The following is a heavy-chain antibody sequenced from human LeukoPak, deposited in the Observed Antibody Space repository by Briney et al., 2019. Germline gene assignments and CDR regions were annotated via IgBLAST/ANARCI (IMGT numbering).Heavy chain of an antibody. CDR1: GGSISSGSYY. J-gene: IGHJ6*02. V-gene: IGHV4-61*02. CDR3: ARASGSYLSNYYYYGMDV. D-gene: IGHD1-26*01. Sequence: PSQTLSLTCTVSGGSISSGSYYWSWLRQPAGKGLEWIGRIYTSGSTNYNPSLKSRVTISVDTSKNQFSLKLSSVTAADTAVYYCARASGSYLSNYYYYGMDVWGQGTTVTVSS. CDR2: IYTSGST.